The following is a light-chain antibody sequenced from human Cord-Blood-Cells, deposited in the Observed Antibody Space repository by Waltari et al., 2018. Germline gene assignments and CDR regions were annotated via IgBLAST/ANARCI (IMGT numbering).Light chain of an antibody. CDR1: SSNIGPRYD. CDR3: QSYDSSLSGWV. Sequence: QSVLTQPPSVSGAPGQRVTISCTGSSSNIGPRYDLSRYQQLPGTAPKLLIYGNSNRPSGVPDRFSGSKSGTSASLAITGLQAEDEADYYCQSYDSSLSGWVFGGGTKLTVL. J-gene: IGLJ3*02. CDR2: GNS. V-gene: IGLV1-40*01.